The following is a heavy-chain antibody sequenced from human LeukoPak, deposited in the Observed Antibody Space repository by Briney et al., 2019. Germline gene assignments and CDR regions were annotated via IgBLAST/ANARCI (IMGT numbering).Heavy chain of an antibody. CDR2: ISGRSGST. V-gene: IGHV3-23*01. D-gene: IGHD3-10*01. CDR1: GFTFSSYA. CDR3: AKADTIPRHPEYFYYALDV. Sequence: GGSLRLSCAASGFTFSSYAMSWVRQAPGKGLEWVSVISGRSGSTYSADSVKGRFTIPRDNSKNTLYLQMNGLRVEDTAVYYCAKADTIPRHPEYFYYALDVWGQGTTVTVSS. J-gene: IGHJ6*02.